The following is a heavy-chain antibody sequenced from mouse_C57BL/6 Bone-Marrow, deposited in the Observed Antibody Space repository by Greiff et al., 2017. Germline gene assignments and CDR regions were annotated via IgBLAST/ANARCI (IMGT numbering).Heavy chain of an antibody. CDR2: IYPGDGDT. CDR3: AREGWLLTWFAY. CDR1: GYAFSSSW. Sequence: QVQLQQSGPELVKPGASVKISCKASGYAFSSSWMNWVKQRPGQGLEWIGRIYPGDGDTNYNGKFKGKATLTADKSSSTAYMQLSSLTSEDSAVYFCAREGWLLTWFAYWGKGTLVTVSA. J-gene: IGHJ3*01. V-gene: IGHV1-82*01. D-gene: IGHD2-3*01.